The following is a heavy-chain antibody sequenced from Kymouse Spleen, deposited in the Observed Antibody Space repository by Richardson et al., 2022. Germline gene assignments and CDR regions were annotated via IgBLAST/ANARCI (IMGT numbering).Heavy chain of an antibody. V-gene: IGHV3-7*01. CDR2: IKQDGSEK. CDR3: ARDSSGWFGDYYGMDV. CDR1: GFTFSSYW. D-gene: IGHD6-19*01. Sequence: EVQLVESGGGLVQPGGSLRLSCAASGFTFSSYWMSWVRQAPGKGLEWVANIKQDGSEKYYVDSVKGRFTISRDNAKNSLYLQMNSLRAEDTAVYYCARDSSGWFGDYYGMDVWGQGTTVTVSS. J-gene: IGHJ6*02.